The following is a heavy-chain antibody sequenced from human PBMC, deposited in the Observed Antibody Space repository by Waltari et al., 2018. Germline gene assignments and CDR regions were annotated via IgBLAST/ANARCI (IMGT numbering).Heavy chain of an antibody. V-gene: IGHV1-69*01. CDR3: AKTKYYYDSSGYSNFDY. D-gene: IGHD3-22*01. CDR1: GGTLSSYA. Sequence: QVQLVQSGAEVKKPGSSVKVSCKASGGTLSSYAISWVRQAPGQGLEWMGGIIPIIGKANYAQKFQGRVTITADESTSTAYRELSSLRSEDTAVYYCAKTKYYYDSSGYSNFDYWGQGTLVSVSS. J-gene: IGHJ4*02. CDR2: IIPIIGKA.